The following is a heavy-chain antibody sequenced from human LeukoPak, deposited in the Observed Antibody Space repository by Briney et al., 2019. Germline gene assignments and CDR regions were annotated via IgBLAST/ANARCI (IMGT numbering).Heavy chain of an antibody. Sequence: PGGSLRLSCAASGFTFSSYWMSWVRQAPGKGLEWVANIKQDGSEKFYVDSVKGRFTISRDNAKNSLYLQMNSLRAEDTAVYYCAKTVVVTATTYYFDYWGQGTLVTVSS. CDR3: AKTVVVTATTYYFDY. D-gene: IGHD2-15*01. CDR1: GFTFSSYW. V-gene: IGHV3-7*05. CDR2: IKQDGSEK. J-gene: IGHJ4*02.